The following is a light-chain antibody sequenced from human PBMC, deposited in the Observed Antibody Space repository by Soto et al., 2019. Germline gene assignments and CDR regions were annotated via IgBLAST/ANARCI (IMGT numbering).Light chain of an antibody. CDR1: QSVTNNY. CDR2: GAS. Sequence: EVVLTQSPGTLSPGERATLSCRASQSVTNNYLAWYQQKPGQAPRLLIYGASSRATGIPDRFSGSGSGTAFTLTISRLEPEDLAVYYCQQYGSSTRTFGQGTKLEI. J-gene: IGKJ2*01. V-gene: IGKV3-20*01. CDR3: QQYGSSTRT.